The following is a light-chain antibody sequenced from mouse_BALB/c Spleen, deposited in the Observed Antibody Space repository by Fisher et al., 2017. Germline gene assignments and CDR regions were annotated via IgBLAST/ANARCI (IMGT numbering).Light chain of an antibody. CDR1: SSIGY. V-gene: IGKV4-57-1*01. Sequence: DIVLTQSPAIMSASPGEQVTMTCSASSSIGYMHWYQQKSGASPKLWIYSTSNLASGVPARFSGSGSGTSYSLTISSVEAEDAATYYCQQYSGYPLTFGSGTKLEIK. CDR2: STS. CDR3: QQYSGYPLT. J-gene: IGKJ4*01.